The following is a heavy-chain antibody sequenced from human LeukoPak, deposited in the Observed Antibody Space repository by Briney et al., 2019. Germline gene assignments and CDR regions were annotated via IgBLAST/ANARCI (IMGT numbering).Heavy chain of an antibody. CDR1: GFPFSTYA. CDR3: AKDRLPDGRWSLDY. Sequence: GGSLRLSCAASGFPFSTYAMNWVRQAPGKGLEWVSGIYGSGGGIQYADSVKGRFTISRDNSKNTLYLQINSLRAEDTALYYCAKDRLPDGRWSLDYWGQGTLVTVSS. J-gene: IGHJ4*02. D-gene: IGHD6-13*01. V-gene: IGHV3-23*01. CDR2: IYGSGGGI.